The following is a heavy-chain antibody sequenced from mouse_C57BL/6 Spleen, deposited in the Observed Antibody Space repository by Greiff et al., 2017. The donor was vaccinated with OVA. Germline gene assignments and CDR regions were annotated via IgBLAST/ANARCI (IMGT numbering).Heavy chain of an antibody. J-gene: IGHJ3*01. D-gene: IGHD2-5*01. Sequence: EVKLMESGGGLVKPGGSLKLSCAASGFTFSSYAMSWVRQTPEKRLEWVATISDGGSYTYYPDNVKGRFTISRDNAKNNLYLQMSHLKSEDTAMYYCARDGSNYEGAWFAYWGQGTLVTVSA. CDR1: GFTFSSYA. CDR2: ISDGGSYT. V-gene: IGHV5-4*01. CDR3: ARDGSNYEGAWFAY.